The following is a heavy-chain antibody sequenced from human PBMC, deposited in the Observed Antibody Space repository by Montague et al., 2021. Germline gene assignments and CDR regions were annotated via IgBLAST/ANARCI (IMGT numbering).Heavy chain of an antibody. CDR3: ARRGGTMVRGVKGYMDV. Sequence: SETLSLTCAVYGGSFSGYYWSWIRRPPGKGLEWIGEINHSGSTNYNPSLKSRVTISVDTSKNQFSLKLSSVTAADTAVYYCARRGGTMVRGVKGYMDVWGKGTTVTVSS. D-gene: IGHD3-10*01. CDR1: GGSFSGYY. V-gene: IGHV4-34*01. J-gene: IGHJ6*03. CDR2: INHSGST.